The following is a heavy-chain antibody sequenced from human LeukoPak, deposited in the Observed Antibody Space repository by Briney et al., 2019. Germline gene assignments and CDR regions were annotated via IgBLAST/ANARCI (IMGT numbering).Heavy chain of an antibody. CDR2: ISWNSGSI. D-gene: IGHD2-2*01. J-gene: IGHJ3*02. Sequence: GRSLRLSCAASGFTFDDYAMHWVRQAPGKGLEWVSGISWNSGSIGYADSVKGRFTISRDNAKNSLYLQMNSLRAEDTAVYYCARVPLSRPQVAFDIWGQGTMVTVSS. CDR3: ARVPLSRPQVAFDI. CDR1: GFTFDDYA. V-gene: IGHV3-9*01.